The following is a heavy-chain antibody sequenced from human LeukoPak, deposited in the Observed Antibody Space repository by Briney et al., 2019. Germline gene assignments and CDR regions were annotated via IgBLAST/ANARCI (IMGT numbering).Heavy chain of an antibody. J-gene: IGHJ4*02. CDR1: GFTFSNYA. CDR2: TSSDENNK. Sequence: GGSLRLSCEASGFTFSNYAMNWVRQAPGKGLEWVAVTSSDENNKYYTDSVKGRFTISRDNAKNSLYLQMNSLRAEDTAVYYCAREQTWIQLDYWGQGTLVTVSS. CDR3: AREQTWIQLDY. D-gene: IGHD5-18*01. V-gene: IGHV3-30*04.